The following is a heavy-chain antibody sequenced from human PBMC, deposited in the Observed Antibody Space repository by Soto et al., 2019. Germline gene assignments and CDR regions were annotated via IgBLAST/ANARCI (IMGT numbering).Heavy chain of an antibody. Sequence: SETLSLTCAVYGGSFSCYYWSWIRQPPGKGLEWIGEINHSGSTNYNPSLKSRVTISVDTSKNQFSLKLSSVTAADTAVYYCARGNYNYYYYYGMDVWGQGTTVTVSS. D-gene: IGHD1-7*01. V-gene: IGHV4-34*01. CDR1: GGSFSCYY. CDR3: ARGNYNYYYYYGMDV. CDR2: INHSGST. J-gene: IGHJ6*02.